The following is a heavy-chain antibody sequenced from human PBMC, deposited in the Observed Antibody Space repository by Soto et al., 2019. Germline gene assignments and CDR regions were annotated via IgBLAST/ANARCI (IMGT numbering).Heavy chain of an antibody. CDR3: ARRSKSTTGWYYSDL. V-gene: IGHV4-59*01. D-gene: IGHD6-19*01. J-gene: IGHJ4*02. CDR2: VYYNGVT. CDR1: GGSISSDS. Sequence: SETLSLTCTVSGGSISSDSWSWVRQPPGKGLEWIGYVYYNGVTKYNPSLKSRVTISVDTSQNQFSLRLSSVTAADTAVYYCARRSKSTTGWYYSDLWGQGTLVTVSS.